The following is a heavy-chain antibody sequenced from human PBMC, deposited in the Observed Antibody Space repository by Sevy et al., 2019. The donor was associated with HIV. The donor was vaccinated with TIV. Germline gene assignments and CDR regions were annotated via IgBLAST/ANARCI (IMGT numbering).Heavy chain of an antibody. V-gene: IGHV3-23*01. CDR1: GFTFSTNA. CDR2: ISGSGGGT. D-gene: IGHD2-2*02. J-gene: IGHJ4*02. Sequence: GGSLRLSCTASGFTFSTNAMTWVRQAPGKGLEWVSAISGSGGGTYYRDSLKGRFAISRDNSKNTLFLQMNSPGADDTAVYYCARDPEYCSSVTCYKEGRYFVYWGPGILVTVSS. CDR3: ARDPEYCSSVTCYKEGRYFVY.